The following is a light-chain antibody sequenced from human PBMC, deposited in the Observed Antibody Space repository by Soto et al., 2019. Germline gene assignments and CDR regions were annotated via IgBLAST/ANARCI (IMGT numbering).Light chain of an antibody. CDR1: QSLLHSNGYNY. Sequence: DIVMTQSPLSLPVTPGEPASISCRSSQSLLHSNGYNYLDWYLQRPGQSPQVLIYLGSNRASGVPDRLSGSGSGTDFTLKISRGEAEDVGVYYCMQPLQTPWTFGQGTKVEIK. CDR2: LGS. CDR3: MQPLQTPWT. J-gene: IGKJ1*01. V-gene: IGKV2-28*01.